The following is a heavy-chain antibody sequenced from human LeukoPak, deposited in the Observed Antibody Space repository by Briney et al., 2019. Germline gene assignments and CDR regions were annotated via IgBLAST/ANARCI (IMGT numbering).Heavy chain of an antibody. CDR3: AKENPHNDY. J-gene: IGHJ4*02. CDR2: ISYDGSNK. CDR1: GFTFSSYA. Sequence: AGGSLRLSCAASGFTFSSYAMHWVRQAPAKGLEWVAVISYDGSNKYYADSVKGRFPISRDNSKNTLYLQMNSRRAEDTALYYCAKENPHNDYWGQGTLVTVSS. V-gene: IGHV3-30*04.